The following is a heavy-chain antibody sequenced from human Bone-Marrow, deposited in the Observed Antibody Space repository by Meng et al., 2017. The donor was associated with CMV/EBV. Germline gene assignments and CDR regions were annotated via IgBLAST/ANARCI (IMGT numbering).Heavy chain of an antibody. D-gene: IGHD2-15*01. V-gene: IGHV3-30*04. J-gene: IGHJ6*02. CDR1: GFTFSSYA. Sequence: GGSLRLSCAASGFTFSSYAMHWVRQAPGKGLEWVAVISYDGSNKYYADSVKGRFTISRDNSKNTLYLQMNSLRAEDTAVYYCAKDGVDYSYYYYYYGMDVWGQGTTVTVSS. CDR3: AKDGVDYSYYYYYYGMDV. CDR2: ISYDGSNK.